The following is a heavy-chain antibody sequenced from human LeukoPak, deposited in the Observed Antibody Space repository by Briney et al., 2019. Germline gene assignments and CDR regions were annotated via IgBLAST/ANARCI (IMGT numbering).Heavy chain of an antibody. CDR3: AKGDYYDLDY. CDR1: GFTFNKYA. V-gene: IGHV3-23*01. J-gene: IGHJ4*02. D-gene: IGHD3-10*01. CDR2: ISGSGGTT. Sequence: QPGGSLRLSCAASGFTFNKYAMHWVRQAPGKGLEWVSRISGSGGTTYYADSVKGRFTISRDNSKNTLYLQMNSLRAEDTAVYYCAKGDYYDLDYWGQGTLVTVSS.